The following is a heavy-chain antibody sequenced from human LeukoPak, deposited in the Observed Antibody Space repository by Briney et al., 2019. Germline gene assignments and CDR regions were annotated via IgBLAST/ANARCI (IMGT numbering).Heavy chain of an antibody. CDR2: ISWDGGST. CDR3: AKDRRPYYDFWSGYYQIDY. CDR1: GFTFDDYA. V-gene: IGHV3-43D*03. D-gene: IGHD3-3*01. J-gene: IGHJ4*02. Sequence: GGSLRLSCAASGFTFDDYAMHWVRQAPGKGLEWVSLISWDGGSTYYADSVKDRFTISRDNSKNSLYLQMNSLRAEDTALYYCAKDRRPYYDFWSGYYQIDYWGQGTLVTVSS.